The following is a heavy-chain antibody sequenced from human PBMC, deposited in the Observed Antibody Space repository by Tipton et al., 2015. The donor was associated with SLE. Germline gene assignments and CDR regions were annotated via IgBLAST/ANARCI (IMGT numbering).Heavy chain of an antibody. CDR2: IYHSGRT. V-gene: IGHV4-38-2*02. CDR3: AAVSSALWDFGY. Sequence: TLSLTCTVSGYSISSGYYWGWIRQPPGKGLEWIGSIYHSGRTYYNPSLKSRVTISVDTSKNQFSLKLSSVTAADTAVYYCAAVSSALWDFGYWGQGTLVTVSS. J-gene: IGHJ4*02. CDR1: GYSISSGYY. D-gene: IGHD6-19*01.